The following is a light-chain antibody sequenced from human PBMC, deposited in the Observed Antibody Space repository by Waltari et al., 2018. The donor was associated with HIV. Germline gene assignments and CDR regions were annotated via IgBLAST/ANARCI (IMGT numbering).Light chain of an antibody. CDR3: ATWDDSLNGWV. J-gene: IGLJ3*02. Sequence: QSVLTQPPSASGTPGQRVTISCSGSSSNIGSNTVNWYRQLPGTAPKRLIYSNNQRPSGVPARSPVSKSGTSAALAISGLQSDYEADYFCATWDDSLNGWVFGGGTKLTVL. V-gene: IGLV1-44*01. CDR2: SNN. CDR1: SSNIGSNT.